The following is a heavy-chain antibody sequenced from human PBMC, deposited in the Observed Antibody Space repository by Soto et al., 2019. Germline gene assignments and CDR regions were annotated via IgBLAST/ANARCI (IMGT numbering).Heavy chain of an antibody. V-gene: IGHV3-33*01. CDR3: ARDLGVGAKDY. D-gene: IGHD1-26*01. J-gene: IGHJ4*02. Sequence: GGSLRLSCGASGFTFSSYGMHWVRQAPGKGLEWVAVIWYDGSNKYYADSVKGRFTISRDNSKNTLYLQMNSLRAEDTAVYYCARDLGVGAKDYWGQGTLVTVSS. CDR2: IWYDGSNK. CDR1: GFTFSSYG.